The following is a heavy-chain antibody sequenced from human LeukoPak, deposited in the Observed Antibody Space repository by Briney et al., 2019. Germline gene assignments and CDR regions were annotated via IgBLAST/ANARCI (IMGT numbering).Heavy chain of an antibody. V-gene: IGHV4-39*07. J-gene: IGHJ4*02. CDR2: IFHSGST. CDR3: AQGPAVSYFEF. CDR1: GGSISSSSYY. D-gene: IGHD1-14*01. Sequence: PSETLSLTCTVSGGSISSSSYYWGWVRQPPGKGLEWIANIFHSGSTYYNPSLKSRVTMSVDTSKNQFSLKLSSLTAADTAVYYCAQGPAVSYFEFWGQGTLVTVSS.